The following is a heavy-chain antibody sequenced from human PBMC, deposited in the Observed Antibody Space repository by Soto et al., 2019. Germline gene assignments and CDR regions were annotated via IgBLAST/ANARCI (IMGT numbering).Heavy chain of an antibody. CDR2: INPNSGGT. V-gene: IGHV1-2*04. Sequence: ASVKVSCKAPGYTFTGYYMNWVRQAPGHGLEWMGWINPNSGGTNYAQKFQGWVTMTRDTSISTAYMELSRLRSDDTAVYYCARVQAARRGGYYYYGMDVWGQGTKVTVS. CDR3: ARVQAARRGGYYYYGMDV. J-gene: IGHJ6*02. D-gene: IGHD6-6*01. CDR1: GYTFTGYY.